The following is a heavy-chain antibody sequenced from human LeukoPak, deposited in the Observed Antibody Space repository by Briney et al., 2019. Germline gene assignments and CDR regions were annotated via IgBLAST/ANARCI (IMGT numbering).Heavy chain of an antibody. CDR1: GYTLTELS. J-gene: IGHJ4*02. V-gene: IGHV1-24*01. CDR2: FDPEDGET. D-gene: IGHD3-22*01. Sequence: ASVKVSCTVSGYTLTELSMHWVRQAPGKGLEWMGGFDPEDGETIYAQKFQGRVTMTEDTSTDTAYMELSSLRSEDTAVYYCATADYYDSSGYYYDYWGQGTLVTVSS. CDR3: ATADYYDSSGYYYDY.